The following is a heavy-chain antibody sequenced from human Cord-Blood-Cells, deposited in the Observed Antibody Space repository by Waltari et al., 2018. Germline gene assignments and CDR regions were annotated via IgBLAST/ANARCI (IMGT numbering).Heavy chain of an antibody. CDR1: GGSISSYY. J-gene: IGHJ5*02. D-gene: IGHD3-10*01. CDR3: ARDSRGGPTHP. CDR2: IYYSGST. V-gene: IGHV4-59*01. Sequence: QVQLQESGPGLVKPSETLSLTCTVSGGSISSYYWSWIRQPPGKGLEWIGYIYYSGSTNYNPSPKSRVTISVDTSKNQFSLKLSSVTAADTAVYYCARDSRGGPTHPWGQGTLVTVSS.